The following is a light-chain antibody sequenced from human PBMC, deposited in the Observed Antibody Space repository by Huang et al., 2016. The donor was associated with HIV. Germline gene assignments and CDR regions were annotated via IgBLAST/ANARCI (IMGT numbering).Light chain of an antibody. Sequence: EIVMTQSPATLSVSPGERATLSCRASTSVTGNLAWDQHKPGQPPRLLIYGASTRAAGAAARFNSSGSGTEFTLTINSLQSEDFAVYYCQQYNKWPRTFGPGTKVDVK. CDR2: GAS. CDR3: QQYNKWPRT. V-gene: IGKV3-15*01. CDR1: TSVTGN. J-gene: IGKJ3*01.